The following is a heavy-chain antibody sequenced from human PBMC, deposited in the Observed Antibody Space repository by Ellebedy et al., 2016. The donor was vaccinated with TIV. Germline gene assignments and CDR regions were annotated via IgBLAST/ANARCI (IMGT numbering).Heavy chain of an antibody. V-gene: IGHV1-46*04. CDR3: ARSRSSGWLHTPDY. Sequence: AASVKASCKASGYTFSNYYMHWVRQAPGQGLEWMGIINPSGGSTTYTQKLQGRVTMTRDTSTSTVYMELSSLRSEDTALYYCARSRSSGWLHTPDYWGQGTLVTVSS. CDR2: INPSGGST. J-gene: IGHJ4*02. CDR1: GYTFSNYY. D-gene: IGHD6-19*01.